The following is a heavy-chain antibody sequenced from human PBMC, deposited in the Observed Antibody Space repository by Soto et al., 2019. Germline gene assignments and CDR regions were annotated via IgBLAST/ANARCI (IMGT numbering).Heavy chain of an antibody. D-gene: IGHD5-12*01. CDR2: ISAYNGKR. Sequence: QGQLLQSGDEVKTPGASVRVSCRASGYPFTSYGISWVRQAPGQGLEWVAWISAYNGKRDTAQKFQDRVTMTLDTSTDTAHMDLGDLTSADTAVYYCARGCIVASIHDAFEIWGQGTKVTVSS. V-gene: IGHV1-18*01. CDR3: ARGCIVASIHDAFEI. CDR1: GYPFTSYG. J-gene: IGHJ3*02.